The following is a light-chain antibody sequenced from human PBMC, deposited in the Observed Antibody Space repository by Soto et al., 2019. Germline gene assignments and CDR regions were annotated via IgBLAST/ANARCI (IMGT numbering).Light chain of an antibody. V-gene: IGKV1-5*01. CDR1: QNISIW. CDR3: QPYHSYPWT. CDR2: DAS. J-gene: IGKJ1*01. Sequence: EIRLTQSPAMLPASLRDRVTISCLASQNISIWLAWYQQKPGNAPNRLVFDASPLESGVPSRVTRSGCGTEFSLTIHSLQPDDFATYYCQPYHSYPWTLGQGPEVDIK.